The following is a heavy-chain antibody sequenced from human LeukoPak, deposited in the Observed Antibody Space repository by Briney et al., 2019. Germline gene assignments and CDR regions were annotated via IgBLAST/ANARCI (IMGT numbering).Heavy chain of an antibody. CDR3: ARFYSSWFDY. CDR1: GGSISSGDYY. V-gene: IGHV4-30-4*01. Sequence: PSETLFLTCTVSGGSISSGDYYWGWIRQPPGEGLEWIGYIYYSGSTYYNPSLKSRVTISVDTSKNQFSLKLSSVTAADTAVYYCARFYSSWFDYWGQGTLVTVSS. J-gene: IGHJ4*02. CDR2: IYYSGST. D-gene: IGHD6-13*01.